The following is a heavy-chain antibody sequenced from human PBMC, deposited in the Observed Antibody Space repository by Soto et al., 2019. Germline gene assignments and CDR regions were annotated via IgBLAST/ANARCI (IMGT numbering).Heavy chain of an antibody. CDR1: GYTFTTYD. CDR3: ARGVDAGVDV. CDR2: MSPNSGAT. Sequence: QVQLVQSGAEVTKPAASVKVSCKASGYTFTTYDINWVRQATGQGLEWLGWMSPNSGATGYAQKFQGRVTMTRDTSISTAYMELSNLRSEDTAMYFCARGVDAGVDVWGQGTTVTVSS. D-gene: IGHD1-1*01. J-gene: IGHJ6*02. V-gene: IGHV1-8*01.